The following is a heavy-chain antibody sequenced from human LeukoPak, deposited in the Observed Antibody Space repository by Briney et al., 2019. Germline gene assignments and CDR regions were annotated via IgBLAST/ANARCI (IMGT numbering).Heavy chain of an antibody. CDR3: ARGGSSGCFDI. Sequence: GGSLRLSCAASGFTLSRYWMSWVRQARGKGLEWVSSISSSSSYIYYADSLKGRFTISRDNAKNSLYLQMNSLRAEDTAVYYCARGGSSGCFDIWGQGSMVTVSS. CDR2: ISSSSSYI. CDR1: GFTLSRYW. D-gene: IGHD6-19*01. V-gene: IGHV3-21*01. J-gene: IGHJ3*02.